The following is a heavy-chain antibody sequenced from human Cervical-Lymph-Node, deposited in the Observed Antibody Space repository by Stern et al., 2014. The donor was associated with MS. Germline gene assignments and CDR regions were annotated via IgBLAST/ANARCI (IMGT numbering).Heavy chain of an antibody. CDR2: ISYDGSNG. D-gene: IGHD4-23*01. Sequence: VQLVESGGGVVQPGRSLRLSCAASGFTFSTYAMHWVRQAPGKGLEWVAIISYDGSNGYYAGSVTGRFTISRDNSKNTLYLQLNSLRPEDTAVYFCAKDMKIRNSHYFDSWGQGTLVTVSS. V-gene: IGHV3-30*18. CDR1: GFTFSTYA. J-gene: IGHJ4*02. CDR3: AKDMKIRNSHYFDS.